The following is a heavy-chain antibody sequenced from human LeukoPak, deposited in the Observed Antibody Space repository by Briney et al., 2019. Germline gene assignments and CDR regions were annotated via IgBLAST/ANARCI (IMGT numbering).Heavy chain of an antibody. Sequence: SETLSLTCTVSGGSISSYYWSLIRQPPGKGLEWIGYIYYSGSTNYNPSLKSRVTISVDTSKNQFSLKLSSVTAADTAVYYCARVGELLYDSSGYHHGVDYWGQGTLVTVSS. V-gene: IGHV4-59*08. D-gene: IGHD3-22*01. J-gene: IGHJ4*02. CDR1: GGSISSYY. CDR2: IYYSGST. CDR3: ARVGELLYDSSGYHHGVDY.